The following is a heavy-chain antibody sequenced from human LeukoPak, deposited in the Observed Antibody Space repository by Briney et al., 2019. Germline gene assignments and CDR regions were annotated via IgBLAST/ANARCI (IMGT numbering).Heavy chain of an antibody. V-gene: IGHV4-4*02. CDR2: IYHSGST. CDR3: ARDYVYGDYSRLRSRGPSLGGMDV. J-gene: IGHJ6*02. CDR1: GGSISSSNW. Sequence: SETLSLTCAVSGGSISSSNWWSWVRQPPGKGLEWIGEIYHSGSTNYNPSLKSRVTISVDKSKNQFSLKLSSVTAADTAVYYCARDYVYGDYSRLRSRGPSLGGMDVWGQGTTVTVSS. D-gene: IGHD4-17*01.